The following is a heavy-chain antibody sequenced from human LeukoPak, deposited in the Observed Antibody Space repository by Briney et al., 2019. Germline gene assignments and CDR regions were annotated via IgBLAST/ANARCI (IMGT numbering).Heavy chain of an antibody. D-gene: IGHD7-27*01. J-gene: IGHJ4*02. Sequence: GESLKISCKGSGYSFTTYWIGWVRQMPGKGLEWMGIIYPSDSNTRYSPSFQGQVTISADKSISTAYLQWSSLRASDTAMYYCARRNLLNWEYHFDYWGQGTLVTVSS. CDR3: ARRNLLNWEYHFDY. CDR1: GYSFTTYW. V-gene: IGHV5-51*01. CDR2: IYPSDSNT.